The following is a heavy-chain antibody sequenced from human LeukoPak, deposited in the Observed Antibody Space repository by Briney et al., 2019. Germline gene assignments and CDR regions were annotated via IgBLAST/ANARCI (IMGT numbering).Heavy chain of an antibody. Sequence: GGSLRLSCAASGFTFSSYWMSWVRQAPGKGLEWVANIKQDGSEKYYVDSVKGRFTISRDSAKNSLYLQMNSLRAEDTAVCYCAREVPLYCSSTSCRDYWGQGTLVTVSS. J-gene: IGHJ4*02. V-gene: IGHV3-7*01. D-gene: IGHD2-2*01. CDR3: AREVPLYCSSTSCRDY. CDR2: IKQDGSEK. CDR1: GFTFSSYW.